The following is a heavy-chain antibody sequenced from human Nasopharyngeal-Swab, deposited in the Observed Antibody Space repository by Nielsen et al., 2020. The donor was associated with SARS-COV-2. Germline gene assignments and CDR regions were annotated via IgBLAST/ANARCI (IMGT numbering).Heavy chain of an antibody. Sequence: SETLSLTCAVNGGSFSGYYWSWIRQSPGKGLEWIGEINHGGTTNYNPSLKSRVTISIDTSKNQFSLKLGSVTAADTAVYYRVREGQLGAITGFDYWGQGTLVTVSS. CDR3: VREGQLGAITGFDY. V-gene: IGHV4-34*01. CDR2: INHGGTT. CDR1: GGSFSGYY. D-gene: IGHD1-26*01. J-gene: IGHJ4*02.